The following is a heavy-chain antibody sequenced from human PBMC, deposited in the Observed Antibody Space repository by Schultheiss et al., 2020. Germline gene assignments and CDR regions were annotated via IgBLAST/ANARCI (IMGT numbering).Heavy chain of an antibody. CDR3: ARFAGNAFDI. V-gene: IGHV4-59*12. CDR1: GGSIRGYY. J-gene: IGHJ3*02. Sequence: SETLSLTCTVSGGSIRGYYWNWIRQSPEKGLEWIGEIYHSGSTNYNPSLKSRVTMSADTSKNQFSLKMSSVTAEDTAVYYCARFAGNAFDIWGQGTMVTVSS. CDR2: IYHSGST.